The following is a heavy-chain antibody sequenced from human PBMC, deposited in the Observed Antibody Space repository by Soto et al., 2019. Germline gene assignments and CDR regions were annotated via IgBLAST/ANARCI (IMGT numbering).Heavy chain of an antibody. CDR2: ISSSSSYI. CDR1: GFTFSSYS. J-gene: IGHJ4*02. Sequence: GGSLRLSCAASGFTFSSYSMNRVRQAPGKGLEWVSSISSSSSYIYYADSVKGRFTISRDNAKNSLYLQMNSLRAEDTAVYYCARVDCSSTSCFYGIDVWGQGTLVTVSS. D-gene: IGHD2-2*01. CDR3: ARVDCSSTSCFYGIDV. V-gene: IGHV3-21*01.